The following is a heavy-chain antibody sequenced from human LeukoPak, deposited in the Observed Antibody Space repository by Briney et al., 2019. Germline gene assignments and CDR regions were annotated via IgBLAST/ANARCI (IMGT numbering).Heavy chain of an antibody. J-gene: IGHJ6*02. D-gene: IGHD3-3*01. CDR1: GGSISSYY. V-gene: IGHV4-59*01. Sequence: SETLSLTCTVSGGSISSYYWSWIRQPPGKGLEWIGYIYYSGSTNYNPSLKSRVTISVDTSKNQFSLKLSSVTAADTAVYYCASAKLSEWLFVDYYYYGMDVWGQGTTVTVSS. CDR2: IYYSGST. CDR3: ASAKLSEWLFVDYYYYGMDV.